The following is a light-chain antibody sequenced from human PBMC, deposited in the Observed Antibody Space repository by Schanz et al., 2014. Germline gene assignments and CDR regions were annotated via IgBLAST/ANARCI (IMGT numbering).Light chain of an antibody. CDR3: QQSYSPPFT. CDR2: GAS. CDR1: QSVSSSY. J-gene: IGKJ3*01. Sequence: EIVLTQSPGTLSLSPGERATLSCRASQSVSSSYLAWYQQKPGQAPRLLIYGASSRATGIPDRFSGSGSGTDFTLTISRLEPEDFATYYCQQSYSPPFTFGPGTKVDIK. V-gene: IGKV3-20*01.